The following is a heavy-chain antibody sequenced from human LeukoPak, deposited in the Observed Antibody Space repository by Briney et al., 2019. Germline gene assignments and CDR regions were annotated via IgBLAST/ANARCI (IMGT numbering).Heavy chain of an antibody. D-gene: IGHD2-2*01. J-gene: IGHJ4*02. CDR1: GFTFSSYS. CDR3: ASYCSSTSCYSGFDY. V-gene: IGHV3-21*01. CDR2: ISSSSSYI. Sequence: GGSLRLSCAASGFTFSSYSMNWVRQAPGKGLEWISSISSSSSYIYYADPVKGRFTISRDNAKNSLYLQMNSLRAEDTAVYYCASYCSSTSCYSGFDYWGQGTLVTVSS.